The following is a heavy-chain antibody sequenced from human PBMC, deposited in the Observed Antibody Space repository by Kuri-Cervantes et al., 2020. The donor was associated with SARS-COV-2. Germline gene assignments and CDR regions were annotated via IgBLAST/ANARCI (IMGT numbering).Heavy chain of an antibody. CDR3: ARDIAVASGYYFDY. D-gene: IGHD6-19*01. CDR2: INHSGST. CDR1: GGSFSGYY. Sequence: SQTLSLTCAVYGGSFSGYYWSCIRQPPGKGLEWIGEINHSGSTNYNPSPKSRVTISVDTSKNQFSLKLSSVTAADTAVYYCARDIAVASGYYFDYWGQGTLVTVSS. J-gene: IGHJ4*02. V-gene: IGHV4-34*01.